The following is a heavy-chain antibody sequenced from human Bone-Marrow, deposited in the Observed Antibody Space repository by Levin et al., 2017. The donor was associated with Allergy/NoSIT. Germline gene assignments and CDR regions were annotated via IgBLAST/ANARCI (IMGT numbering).Heavy chain of an antibody. J-gene: IGHJ4*02. CDR1: GFTFSGSA. V-gene: IGHV3-73*01. CDR2: IRSKANSYAT. CDR3: TSIAVAGTKTGYYFDY. Sequence: GGSLRLSCAASGFTFSGSAMHWVRQASGKGLEWVGRIRSKANSYATAYAASVKGRFTISRDDSKNTAYLQMNSLKTEDTAVYYCTSIAVAGTKTGYYFDYWGQGTLVTVSS. D-gene: IGHD6-19*01.